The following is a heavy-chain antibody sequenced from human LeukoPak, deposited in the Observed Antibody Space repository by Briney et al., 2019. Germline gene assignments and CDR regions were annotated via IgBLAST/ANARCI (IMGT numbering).Heavy chain of an antibody. CDR3: ARDPGLLGTYYYYGMDV. V-gene: IGHV6-1*01. D-gene: IGHD1-26*01. Sequence: SQTLSRTCAISGDSVSSNSAAWNWIRQSPSRGLEWLGRTYYRSKWYNDYAVSVKSRITINPDTSKNQFSLQLNSVTPEDTAVYYCARDPGLLGTYYYYGMDVWGQGTTVTVSS. CDR1: GDSVSSNSAA. CDR2: TYYRSKWYN. J-gene: IGHJ6*02.